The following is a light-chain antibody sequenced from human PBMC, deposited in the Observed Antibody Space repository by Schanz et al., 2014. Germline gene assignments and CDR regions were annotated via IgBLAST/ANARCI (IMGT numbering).Light chain of an antibody. Sequence: EIVLTQSPGILSVSPGDRATLSCRASQSVSSGKIAWYQQRSGRTPRLLIYSTSTRATGTPDRFTGSGSGTDFIHTINRREPEDFAVYYGHQQGASPYSFGRGTKVEIK. CDR1: QSVSSGK. CDR3: HQQGASPYS. J-gene: IGKJ2*01. V-gene: IGKV3-20*01. CDR2: STS.